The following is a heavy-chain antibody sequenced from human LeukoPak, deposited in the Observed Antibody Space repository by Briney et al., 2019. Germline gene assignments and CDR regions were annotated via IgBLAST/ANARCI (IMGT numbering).Heavy chain of an antibody. CDR2: ISSNGDNT. V-gene: IGHV3-64D*06. CDR3: VRGTGY. CDR1: GFTFSNAW. Sequence: GGSLRLSCAASGFTFSNAWMSWVRQAPGKGLEYVSAISSNGDNTYYADSVKGRFTISRDNSKNTLYLQMSSLRADDTAVYYCVRGTGYWGQGTLVTVSS. J-gene: IGHJ4*02.